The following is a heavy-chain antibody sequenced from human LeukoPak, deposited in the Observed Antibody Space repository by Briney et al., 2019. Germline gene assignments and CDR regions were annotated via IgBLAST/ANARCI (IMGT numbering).Heavy chain of an antibody. D-gene: IGHD2-8*01. J-gene: IGHJ4*02. CDR2: INHSGST. CDR1: GGSISSYY. V-gene: IGHV4-34*01. Sequence: SETLSLTCTVSGGSISSYYWSWIRQPPGKGLEWIGEINHSGSTNYNPSLKSRVTISVDTSKNQFSLKLSSVTAADTAVYYCARGKKVLSYWGQGTLVTVSS. CDR3: ARGKKVLSY.